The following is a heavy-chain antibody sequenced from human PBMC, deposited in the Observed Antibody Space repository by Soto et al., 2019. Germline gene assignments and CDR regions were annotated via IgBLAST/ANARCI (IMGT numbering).Heavy chain of an antibody. CDR3: AHRPGFSMAFDY. CDR2: IYWDDDT. CDR1: GFSISTYGVG. Sequence: QITLKESGPTMVKPAQTLTLTCNFSGFSISTYGVGVGWIRQPPGKALEWLALIYWDDDTRFSPSLNSRLAITKDTSKSQVVLTMTHMDPVDTATYYCAHRPGFSMAFDYWGPGSLVTVSS. J-gene: IGHJ4*02. V-gene: IGHV2-5*02. D-gene: IGHD3-10*01.